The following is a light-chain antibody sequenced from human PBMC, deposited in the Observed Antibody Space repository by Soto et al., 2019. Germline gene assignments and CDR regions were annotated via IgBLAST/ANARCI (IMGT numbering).Light chain of an antibody. CDR3: QQYGTPLFT. Sequence: IVLTQSPGTLSLSPGERATLSCGASQSVTNNFLARYQQKPGQAPRLLIYGASSRATGVPDRFSGSGSGTDLTLTISRLEPGDFAVYYCQQYGTPLFTFGPGTKVDIK. CDR2: GAS. J-gene: IGKJ3*01. V-gene: IGKV3-20*01. CDR1: QSVTNNF.